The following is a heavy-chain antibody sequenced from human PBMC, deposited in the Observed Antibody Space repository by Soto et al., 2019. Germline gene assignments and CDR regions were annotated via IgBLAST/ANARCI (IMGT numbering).Heavy chain of an antibody. V-gene: IGHV3-30-3*01. CDR1: GFTFSSYA. D-gene: IGHD3-3*01. Sequence: GGSLRLSCAASGFTFSSYAMHWVRQAPGKGLEWVAVISYDGSNKYYADSVKGRFTISRDNSKNTLYLQMNSLRAEDTAVYYCARDRPYYDFWSGYYTPHYYYGMDVWGQGTTVTVSS. CDR3: ARDRPYYDFWSGYYTPHYYYGMDV. CDR2: ISYDGSNK. J-gene: IGHJ6*02.